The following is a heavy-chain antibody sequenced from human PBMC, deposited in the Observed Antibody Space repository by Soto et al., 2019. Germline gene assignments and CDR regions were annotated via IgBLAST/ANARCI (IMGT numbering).Heavy chain of an antibody. D-gene: IGHD1-1*01. J-gene: IGHJ6*02. Sequence: VASVKVSCKASGYTFTSYGISWVRQAPGQGLEWMGWISAYNGNTNYAQKLQGRVTMTTDTSTSTAYMELRSLRSDDTAVYYCARDSYMRYGYYYYCMDVWGQGTTVTVSS. CDR3: ARDSYMRYGYYYYCMDV. CDR1: GYTFTSYG. CDR2: ISAYNGNT. V-gene: IGHV1-18*04.